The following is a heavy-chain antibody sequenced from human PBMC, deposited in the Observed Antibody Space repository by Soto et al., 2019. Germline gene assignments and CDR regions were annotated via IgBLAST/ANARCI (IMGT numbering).Heavy chain of an antibody. CDR3: ARDHYDFWSGPRMDV. D-gene: IGHD3-3*01. Sequence: GGSLRLSCAASGFTFSSYEMNWVRQAPGKGLEWVSYISSSGSTMYYADSVKGRFTISRDNAKNSLYLQMNSLRAEDTAVYYCARDHYDFWSGPRMDVWGQGTTVTVSS. CDR1: GFTFSSYE. J-gene: IGHJ6*02. CDR2: ISSSGSTM. V-gene: IGHV3-48*03.